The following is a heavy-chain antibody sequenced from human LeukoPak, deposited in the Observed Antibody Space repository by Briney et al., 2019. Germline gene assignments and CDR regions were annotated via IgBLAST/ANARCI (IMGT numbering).Heavy chain of an antibody. CDR2: ISSGSSAI. Sequence: GGSLRLSCEASGFTFTTYSMTWVRQAPGKGLEWVSIISSGSSAIFSADALKGRFTISRDDAKNLLYLDMNSLRAEDTAVYYCARGHTAVARHFDFWGQGTLVTVSS. V-gene: IGHV3-21*01. CDR1: GFTFTTYS. D-gene: IGHD4-23*01. CDR3: ARGHTAVARHFDF. J-gene: IGHJ4*02.